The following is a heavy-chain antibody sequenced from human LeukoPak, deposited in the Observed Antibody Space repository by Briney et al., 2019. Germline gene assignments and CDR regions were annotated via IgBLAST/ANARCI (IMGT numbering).Heavy chain of an antibody. Sequence: SETLSLTCTVSGGSISGSSYYWGWLRQPPGRGLGWIGSMYHTGSTYCNPSLKSRVTISVDTSKNQFSLKLSSVTAADTAVYYCARTGAYYDFWSGYYLTHYHGMDVWGQGTTVTVSS. V-gene: IGHV4-39*01. CDR1: GGSISGSSYY. CDR3: ARTGAYYDFWSGYYLTHYHGMDV. CDR2: MYHTGST. J-gene: IGHJ6*02. D-gene: IGHD3-3*01.